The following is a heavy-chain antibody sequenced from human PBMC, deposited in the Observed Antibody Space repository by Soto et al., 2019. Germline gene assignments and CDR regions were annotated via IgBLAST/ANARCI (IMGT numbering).Heavy chain of an antibody. CDR3: ARDIIMDV. CDR2: ISSSGSTI. V-gene: IGHV3-48*03. CDR1: GFTFSPYD. J-gene: IGHJ6*02. Sequence: VGSLRLSCAASGFTFSPYDMNWVRQAPGKGLEWVAYISSSGSTIYYADSVKGRFTISRDNAKKSLDLHMHSLRAEDTAVYYCARDIIMDVWGQGTTVTVSS.